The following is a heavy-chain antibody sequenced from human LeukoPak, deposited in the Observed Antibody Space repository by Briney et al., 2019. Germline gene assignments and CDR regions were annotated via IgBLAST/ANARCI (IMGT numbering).Heavy chain of an antibody. CDR3: AKDTGRPTDAITMEDNAFDI. D-gene: IGHD3-3*01. Sequence: GGSLRLSCAVSGFAFGSEAMSWVRQSPARGLEWVASISPGGGTTYYADYVRGRFTISRDNSNNSLFVQMDSLRAEDTALYYCAKDTGRPTDAITMEDNAFDIWGQGTMVTVSS. J-gene: IGHJ3*02. CDR2: ISPGGGTT. CDR1: GFAFGSEA. V-gene: IGHV3-23*01.